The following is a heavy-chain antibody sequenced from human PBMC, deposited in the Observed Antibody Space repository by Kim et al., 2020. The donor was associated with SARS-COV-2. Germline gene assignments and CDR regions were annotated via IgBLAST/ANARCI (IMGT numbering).Heavy chain of an antibody. CDR1: GGSISSSSYY. V-gene: IGHV4-39*01. J-gene: IGHJ5*02. CDR2: IYYSGST. CDR3: ARHSSPPIVVVVAAEGGWFDP. D-gene: IGHD2-15*01. Sequence: SETLSLTCTVSGGSISSSSYYWGWIRQPPGKGLEWIGSIYYSGSTYYNPSLKSRVTISVDTSKNQFSLKLSSVTAADTAVYYCARHSSPPIVVVVAAEGGWFDPWGQGTLVTVSS.